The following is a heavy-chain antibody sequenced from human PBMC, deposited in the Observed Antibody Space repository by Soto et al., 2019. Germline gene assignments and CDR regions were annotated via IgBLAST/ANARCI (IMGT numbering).Heavy chain of an antibody. D-gene: IGHD1-1*01. CDR3: ARRGRMSRILDY. CDR1: GGSISSGGYY. V-gene: IGHV4-31*03. CDR2: IYYSGST. J-gene: IGHJ4*02. Sequence: PSETLSLTCTVSGGSISSGGYYWSWIRQHPGKGLEWIGYIYYSGSTYYNPSLKSRVTISVDTSKNQFSLKLSSVTAADTAVYYCARRGRMSRILDYWGQGTLVTVSS.